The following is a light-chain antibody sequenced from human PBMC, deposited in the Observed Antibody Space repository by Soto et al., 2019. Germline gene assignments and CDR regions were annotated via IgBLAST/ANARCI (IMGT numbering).Light chain of an antibody. Sequence: QLVLTQPPSVSGAPGQRVTISCTGSSSNIGAGYDVHWYQRLPGTAPKVLIYGNNNRPSGVPDRFSGSKSGTSASLAITGLQAEDEDDYYCQSYDSSLSGSYVFGTGTKLTVL. CDR3: QSYDSSLSGSYV. CDR2: GNN. V-gene: IGLV1-40*01. CDR1: SSNIGAGYD. J-gene: IGLJ1*01.